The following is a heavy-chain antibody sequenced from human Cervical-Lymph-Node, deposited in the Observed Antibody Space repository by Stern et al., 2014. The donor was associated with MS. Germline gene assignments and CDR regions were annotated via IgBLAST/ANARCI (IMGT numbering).Heavy chain of an antibody. J-gene: IGHJ6*02. D-gene: IGHD4-11*01. CDR3: ARAPYDYTKWYGLDV. CDR2: IYSMGRT. V-gene: IGHV4-59*01. Sequence: QVQLQESCPGLVKPSETLSLTCTVSGGSISSYYWSWIRQPPGKGLEWIWHIYSMGRTNYNPSLQSRVTISVDMSKNQFSLKLSSVSAADTAVYFCARAPYDYTKWYGLDVWGQGTTVTVSS. CDR1: GGSISSYY.